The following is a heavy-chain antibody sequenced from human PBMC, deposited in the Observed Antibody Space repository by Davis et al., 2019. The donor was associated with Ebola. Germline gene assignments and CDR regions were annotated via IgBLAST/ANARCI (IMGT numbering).Heavy chain of an antibody. J-gene: IGHJ2*01. Sequence: GESLKISCAASGFTFSSYWMSWVRQAPGKGLEWVANIKQDGSEKYYVDSVKGRFTISRDNAKNSLYLQMNSLRAEVTAVYYCARDPTSSGWYTGDWYFDLWGRGTLVTVSS. V-gene: IGHV3-7*03. CDR2: IKQDGSEK. CDR1: GFTFSSYW. D-gene: IGHD6-19*01. CDR3: ARDPTSSGWYTGDWYFDL.